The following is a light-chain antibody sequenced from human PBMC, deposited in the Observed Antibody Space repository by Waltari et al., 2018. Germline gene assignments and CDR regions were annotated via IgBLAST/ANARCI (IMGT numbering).Light chain of an antibody. J-gene: IGLJ2*01. CDR2: GST. CDR3: QSYDTSLRVV. CDR1: GPNIRAGYA. Sequence: QSVLPQPPPVSWAPGQRVTISCTGSGPNIRAGYAVHWYQQLPRAAPKLLIYGSTRRPLGVPDRFFGSTAGTSASLAITGLQAEDEADYYCQSYDTSLRVVFGGGTKLTVL. V-gene: IGLV1-40*01.